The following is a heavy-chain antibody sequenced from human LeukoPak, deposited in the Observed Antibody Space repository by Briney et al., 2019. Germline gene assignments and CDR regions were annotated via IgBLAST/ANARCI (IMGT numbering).Heavy chain of an antibody. CDR2: INHSGST. D-gene: IGHD3-3*01. Sequence: SETLSLTCAVYGPSFSGYYWSWIRQPPGKGLEWIAEINHSGSTNYNPSLKTRVTISVNTSKNHFSLKLSSLTAAATAVYYFARGVPNQYYDFWSAHNRFAPCGQGTLVTVSS. CDR1: GPSFSGYY. J-gene: IGHJ5*02. V-gene: IGHV4-34*01. CDR3: ARGVPNQYYDFWSAHNRFAP.